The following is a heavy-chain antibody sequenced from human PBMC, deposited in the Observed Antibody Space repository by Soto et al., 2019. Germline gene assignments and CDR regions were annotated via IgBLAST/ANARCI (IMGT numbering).Heavy chain of an antibody. V-gene: IGHV3-7*01. CDR1: GFTLSTYW. CDR2: IKQDGSGK. D-gene: IGHD6-13*01. Sequence: EVQVVESGGGLVQPGGSLRLSCAASGFTLSTYWMTWVRQAPGKGLEWVANIKQDGSGKYYVDYVKGRFTVSRDNAKNSLYLQMNSLRTEDTAVYYCGTADRGTAAGGTVQWGQGTLVTVSS. J-gene: IGHJ4*02. CDR3: GTADRGTAAGGTVQ.